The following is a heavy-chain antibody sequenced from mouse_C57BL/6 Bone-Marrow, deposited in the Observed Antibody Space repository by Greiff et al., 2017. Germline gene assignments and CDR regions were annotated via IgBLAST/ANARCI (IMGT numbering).Heavy chain of an antibody. V-gene: IGHV1-61*01. Sequence: QVQLQQSGAELVRPGSSVKLSCKASGYTFTSYWMDWVKQRPGQGLEWIGNIYPSDSETHYNQKFKDKATLTVDKSSSTAYMQLSSLTSEDSAVYYCARAIVKYFDVWGTGTTVTVSS. CDR2: IYPSDSET. J-gene: IGHJ1*03. CDR3: ARAIVKYFDV. D-gene: IGHD2-5*01. CDR1: GYTFTSYW.